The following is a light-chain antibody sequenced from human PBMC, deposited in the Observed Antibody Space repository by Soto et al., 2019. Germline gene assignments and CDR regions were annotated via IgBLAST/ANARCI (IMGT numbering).Light chain of an antibody. CDR1: SSNIGAGSD. CDR2: SNT. CDR3: QSYDSSLTGSV. Sequence: QSVLTQPPSVSGAPGQRVTISCTGSSSNIGAGSDVHWYQQLPGTAPKLLIYSNTNRPSGVPDRFSGSKSGTSASLAIAGLQAGDEADYYGQSYDSSLTGSVFGGGTKLTVL. V-gene: IGLV1-40*01. J-gene: IGLJ3*02.